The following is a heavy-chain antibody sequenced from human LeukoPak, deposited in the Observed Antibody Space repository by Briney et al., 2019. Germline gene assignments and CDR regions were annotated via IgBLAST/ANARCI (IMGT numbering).Heavy chain of an antibody. CDR1: GYTFTGYY. V-gene: IGHV1-2*06. CDR3: ATLTPGYSSSWYPPYNWFDP. D-gene: IGHD6-13*01. Sequence: ASVKVSCXAPGYTFTGYYMHWVRQAPGQGLEWMGRINPNSGGTNYAQKFQGRVTMTRDTSISTAYMELSRLRSDDTAVYYCATLTPGYSSSWYPPYNWFDPWGQGTLVTVSS. J-gene: IGHJ5*02. CDR2: INPNSGGT.